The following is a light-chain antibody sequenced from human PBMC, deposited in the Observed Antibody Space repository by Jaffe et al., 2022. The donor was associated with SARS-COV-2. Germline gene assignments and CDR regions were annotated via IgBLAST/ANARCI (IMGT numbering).Light chain of an antibody. CDR3: QQYGIPGVFT. J-gene: IGKJ3*01. Sequence: EIVLTQSPGTLSLSPGERATLSCRASQSVSSSYLAWYQQKPGQAPRLLIYGASSRATGIPDRFSGSGSGTDFTLTISRLEPEDFAVYYCQQYGIPGVFTFGPGTKVDIK. V-gene: IGKV3-20*01. CDR2: GAS. CDR1: QSVSSSY.